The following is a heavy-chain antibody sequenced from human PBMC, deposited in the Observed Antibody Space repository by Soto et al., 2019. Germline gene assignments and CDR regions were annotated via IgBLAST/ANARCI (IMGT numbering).Heavy chain of an antibody. CDR2: IIPILGIA. CDR3: ARDFDYYASSGYHTSNSFDI. D-gene: IGHD3-22*01. CDR1: GGTFSSYT. J-gene: IGHJ3*02. V-gene: IGHV1-69*08. Sequence: QVQLVQSGAEVKKPGSSVKVSCKASGGTFSSYTISWVRQAPGQGLEWMGRIIPILGIANYAQKFQGRVKLTADKSXXTXYXXLSSLISEDTAVYYCARDFDYYASSGYHTSNSFDIWGQGTMVTVSS.